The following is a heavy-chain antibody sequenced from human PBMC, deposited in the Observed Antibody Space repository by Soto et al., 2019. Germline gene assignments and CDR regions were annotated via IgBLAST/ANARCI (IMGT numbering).Heavy chain of an antibody. CDR1: GYTFTGYY. V-gene: IGHV1-2*04. D-gene: IGHD2-15*01. CDR3: ERLRSDDGGNTRFDY. J-gene: IGHJ4*02. Sequence: QVQLVQSGAEVKKPGASVKVSCKASGYTFTGYYMHWVRQAPGQGLEWMGWINPNSGGTNYAQKFQGWVTMTRDTSISTAYMELSRLRSDDTAVYYCERLRSDDGGNTRFDYWGQGTLVTVSS. CDR2: INPNSGGT.